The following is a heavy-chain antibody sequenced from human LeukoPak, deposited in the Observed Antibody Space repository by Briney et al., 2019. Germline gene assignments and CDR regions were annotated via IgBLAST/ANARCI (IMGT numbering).Heavy chain of an antibody. J-gene: IGHJ5*02. D-gene: IGHD2-2*01. V-gene: IGHV4-30-4*08. Sequence: SQTLSLTCTVSGGSISSGDYYWSWIRQPPGKGLEWIGYIYYSGSTYYIPSLKSRVTISVDTSKNQFSLKLSSVTAADTAVYYCASSIVVVPAAMGYWFDPWGQGTLVTVSS. CDR3: ASSIVVVPAAMGYWFDP. CDR1: GGSISSGDYY. CDR2: IYYSGST.